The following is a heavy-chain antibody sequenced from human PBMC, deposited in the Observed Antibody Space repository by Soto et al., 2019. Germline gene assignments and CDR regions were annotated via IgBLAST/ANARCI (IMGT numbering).Heavy chain of an antibody. V-gene: IGHV3-15*01. CDR2: IKSKTDGGTK. D-gene: IGHD3-10*01. CDR3: TTGASEVLLWFGRTPGLDY. Sequence: EVQLVESGGGLVKPGGSLRLSCAASGFTFSNAWMSWVRQAPGKGLEWVGRIKSKTDGGTKDYAAPVKGRFTISRDDSKNTRYLQMNSLKTEDTAVYYCTTGASEVLLWFGRTPGLDYWGQGTLVTVSS. CDR1: GFTFSNAW. J-gene: IGHJ4*02.